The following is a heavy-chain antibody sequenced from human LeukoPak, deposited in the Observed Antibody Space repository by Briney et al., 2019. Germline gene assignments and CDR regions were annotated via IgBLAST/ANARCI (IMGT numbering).Heavy chain of an antibody. V-gene: IGHV1-18*04. CDR2: ISAYNGNT. Sequence: GASVKVSCKASGYTFTGYYMHWVRQAPGQGLEWMGWISAYNGNTNYAQKLQGRVTMTTDTSTSTAYMELRSLRSDDTAVYYCARNYNWNHGRGAFDIWGQGTMVTVSS. J-gene: IGHJ3*02. CDR1: GYTFTGYY. D-gene: IGHD1-1*01. CDR3: ARNYNWNHGRGAFDI.